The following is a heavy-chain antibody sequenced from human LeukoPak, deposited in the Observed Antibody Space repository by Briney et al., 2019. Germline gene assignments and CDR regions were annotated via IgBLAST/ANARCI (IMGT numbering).Heavy chain of an antibody. V-gene: IGHV3-15*01. CDR3: TRGGWLRYYFDY. J-gene: IGHJ4*02. CDR2: IKSKTDGGTT. Sequence: GGSLRLSCAASGFTFSNAWMSWVRQTPGKGLEWIGRIKSKTDGGTTDYAARVKGRFTISRDDSKDTLYLQMNSLKTEDTAVYYCTRGGWLRYYFDYWGQGTLVTVSS. D-gene: IGHD5-24*01. CDR1: GFTFSNAW.